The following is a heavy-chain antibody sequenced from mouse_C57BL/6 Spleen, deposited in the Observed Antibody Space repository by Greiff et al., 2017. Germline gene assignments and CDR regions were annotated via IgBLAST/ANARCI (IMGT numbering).Heavy chain of an antibody. CDR3: ANYGSRGYFDV. D-gene: IGHD1-1*01. J-gene: IGHJ1*03. V-gene: IGHV1-69*01. Sequence: QVHVKQPGAELVMPGASVKLSCKASGYTFTSYWMHWVKQRPGQGLEWIGEIDPSDSYTNYNQKFKGKSTLTVDKSSSTAYMQLSSLTSEDSAVYYCANYGSRGYFDVWGTGTTVTVSS. CDR1: GYTFTSYW. CDR2: IDPSDSYT.